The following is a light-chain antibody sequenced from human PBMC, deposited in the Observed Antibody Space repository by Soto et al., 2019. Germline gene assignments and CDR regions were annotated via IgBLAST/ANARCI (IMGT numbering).Light chain of an antibody. CDR1: SSNIGAGYD. J-gene: IGLJ1*01. CDR2: GNS. CDR3: QSYDSSRGV. V-gene: IGLV1-40*01. Sequence: QSVLTQPPSVSGAPGQRVTISCTGSSSNIGAGYDVHWYQQLPGTAPKLLIYGNSNRPSGVPDRFSGSKSGTSASLAITGLQAEDEADYYCQSYDSSRGVFGTGTKSPS.